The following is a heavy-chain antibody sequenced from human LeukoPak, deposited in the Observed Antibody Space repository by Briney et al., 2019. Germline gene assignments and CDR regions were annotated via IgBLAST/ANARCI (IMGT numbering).Heavy chain of an antibody. D-gene: IGHD6-19*01. CDR1: GGSISSDY. CDR2: IYNSGTT. CDR3: TRSSGWQSPFDY. V-gene: IGHV4-59*01. J-gene: IGHJ4*02. Sequence: SETLSLTCTVSGGSISSDYWSWIRQPPGKGLEWIGYIYNSGTTSYNPSLKSRVTISVDTSKNQFSLKLSSVTAADTAVYYCTRSSGWQSPFDYWGQGTLVTVSS.